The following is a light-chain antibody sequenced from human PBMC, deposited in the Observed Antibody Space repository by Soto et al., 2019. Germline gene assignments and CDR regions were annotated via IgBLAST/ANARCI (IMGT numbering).Light chain of an antibody. CDR1: SSDVGRYKL. V-gene: IGLV2-14*03. Sequence: QPVLTQPASVSGSPGQSITISCTGTSSDVGRYKLVSWYQQHPGKAPKLMIYDVTNRPSGVSNRFSGSKSGNTASLTISGLQAEDEADYYCSSYTTSSTLIFGGGTKVTVL. CDR3: SSYTTSSTLI. CDR2: DVT. J-gene: IGLJ2*01.